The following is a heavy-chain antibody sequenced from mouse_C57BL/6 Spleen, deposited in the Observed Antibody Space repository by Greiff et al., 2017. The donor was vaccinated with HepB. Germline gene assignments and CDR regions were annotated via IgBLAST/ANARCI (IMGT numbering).Heavy chain of an antibody. V-gene: IGHV1-81*01. D-gene: IGHD2-4*01. J-gene: IGHJ1*03. CDR3: APRYDYDGDWYFDV. CDR1: GYTFTSYG. Sequence: QVQLQQSGAELARPGASVKLSCKASGYTFTSYGISWVKQRTGQGLEWIGEIYPRSGNTYYNEKFKGKATLTADKSSSTAYMELRSLTSEDSAVYFCAPRYDYDGDWYFDVWGTGTTVTVSS. CDR2: IYPRSGNT.